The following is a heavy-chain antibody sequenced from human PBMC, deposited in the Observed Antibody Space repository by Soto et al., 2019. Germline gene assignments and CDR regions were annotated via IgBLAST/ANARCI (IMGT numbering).Heavy chain of an antibody. J-gene: IGHJ4*02. Sequence: SETLSLTCAVYGGSFSGYFWSWIRQPPGKGLEWIGEINHSGSTNYIPSLKSRVTISVDTSKNQFSLKLNSVTAADTAVYYCARGRLHLGELSFNYLDFWGQGTLVTVS. CDR2: INHSGST. D-gene: IGHD3-16*02. CDR1: GGSFSGYF. CDR3: ARGRLHLGELSFNYLDF. V-gene: IGHV4-34*01.